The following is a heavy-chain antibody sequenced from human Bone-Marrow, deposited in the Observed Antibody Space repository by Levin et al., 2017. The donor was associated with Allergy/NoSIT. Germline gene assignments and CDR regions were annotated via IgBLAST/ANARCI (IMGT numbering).Heavy chain of an antibody. V-gene: IGHV3-11*01. CDR1: GFTFSDYY. J-gene: IGHJ5*02. CDR3: ARHSSSPGFDP. Sequence: LSLTCAASGFTFSDYYMSWIRQAPGKGLEWVSYISSSGSTIYYADSVKGRFTISRDNAKNSLYLQMNSLRAEDTAVYYCARHSSSPGFDPWGQGTLVTVSS. CDR2: ISSSGSTI. D-gene: IGHD6-13*01.